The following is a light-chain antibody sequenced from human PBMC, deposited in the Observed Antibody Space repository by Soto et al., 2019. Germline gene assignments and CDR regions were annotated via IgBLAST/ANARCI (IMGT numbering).Light chain of an antibody. CDR3: SSYTSSSTLV. V-gene: IGLV1-44*01. Sequence: QSVLTQPPSASETPEQRVTISCSGSSSNIGSNTVNWYQHLPGTTPKLLIYNNYQRPSGVPDRFSASKSGTSASLTLSGLQAEDEADYYCSSYTSSSTLVFGGGTKLTVL. J-gene: IGLJ2*01. CDR1: SSNIGSNT. CDR2: NNY.